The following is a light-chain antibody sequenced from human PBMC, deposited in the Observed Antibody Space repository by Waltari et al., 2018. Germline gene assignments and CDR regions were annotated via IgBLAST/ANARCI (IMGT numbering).Light chain of an antibody. Sequence: IVLTQSPGTLSLSPGERATLSFRASLSVSSSYLAWYQQKPGQAPRLLIYGASSRATGIPDRFSGSGSGTDITLTISRLEPEDFAVYYCQQYGSSLFTFGPGTKVDIK. CDR2: GAS. CDR3: QQYGSSLFT. V-gene: IGKV3-20*01. CDR1: LSVSSSY. J-gene: IGKJ3*01.